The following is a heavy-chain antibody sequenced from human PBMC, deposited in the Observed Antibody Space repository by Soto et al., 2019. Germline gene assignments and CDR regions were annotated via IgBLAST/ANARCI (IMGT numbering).Heavy chain of an antibody. CDR3: ARDDVRCDGGRCYGVPLDV. D-gene: IGHD2-15*01. V-gene: IGHV3-66*01. CDR2: SQSGGPT. CDR1: GFTVSSKY. Sequence: EVHLVESGGGLVQPGGSLRLSCAASGFTVSSKYMSWIRQAPGKGLEWVSLSQSGGPTYYADSVKGSFTISRDTSDNTLHLQMASLRAEDTAVYYCARDDVRCDGGRCYGVPLDVWGKGNTVTVSS. J-gene: IGHJ6*04.